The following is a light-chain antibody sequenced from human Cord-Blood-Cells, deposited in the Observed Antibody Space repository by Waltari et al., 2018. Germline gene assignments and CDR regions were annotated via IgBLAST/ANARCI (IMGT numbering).Light chain of an antibody. CDR1: QSVSSSY. CDR2: GAS. Sequence: EIVLTQSTGTLSLSPGERDTLSCRASQSVSSSYLAWYQQKPGQAPRLLIYGASSRATGIPDRFSCSGSGTDFTLTISRLEPEDFAVYYCQQYGSSPLTFGGGTKVEIK. CDR3: QQYGSSPLT. V-gene: IGKV3-20*01. J-gene: IGKJ4*01.